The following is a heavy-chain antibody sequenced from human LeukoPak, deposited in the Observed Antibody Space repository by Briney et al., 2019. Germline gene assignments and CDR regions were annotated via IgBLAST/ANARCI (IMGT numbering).Heavy chain of an antibody. CDR2: ITTGRTL. D-gene: IGHD5/OR15-5a*01. V-gene: IGHV3-11*04. CDR1: GFNFNDYY. Sequence: GGSLRLSCAASGFNFNDYYMSWILQAPGRGLEWVSYITTGRTLSYADSVKGRFTISRDNAKNSLFLQMKSLRVEDTAVYYCARVVSSRSTVGFDPWGQGTLVTVSS. J-gene: IGHJ5*02. CDR3: ARVVSSRSTVGFDP.